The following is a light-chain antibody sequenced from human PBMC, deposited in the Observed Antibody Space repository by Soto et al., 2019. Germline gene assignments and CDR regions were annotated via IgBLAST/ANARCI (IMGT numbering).Light chain of an antibody. CDR1: SSEVVGYNY. CDR3: SSYTSSSTLV. CDR2: DVS. J-gene: IGLJ1*01. Sequence: QSVLTQPASVSGSPGQSITISCTGTSSEVVGYNYVSWYQQHPGKAPKLMIYDVSNRPSGVFNRFSGSKSGNTASLTISGLQAEDEADYYCSSYTSSSTLVFGTGTKVTVL. V-gene: IGLV2-14*01.